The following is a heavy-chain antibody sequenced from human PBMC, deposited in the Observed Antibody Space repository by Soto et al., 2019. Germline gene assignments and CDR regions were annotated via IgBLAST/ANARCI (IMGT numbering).Heavy chain of an antibody. J-gene: IGHJ4*02. CDR3: AKASLQLCPDY. CDR1: GFTFSSYG. Sequence: PGGSLRLSCAASGFTFSSYGMHWVRQAPGKGLEWVAVISYDGSNKYYADSVKGRFTISRDNSKNTLYLQMNSLRAEDTAVYYCAKASLQLCPDYWGQGTLVTVSS. CDR2: ISYDGSNK. D-gene: IGHD5-18*01. V-gene: IGHV3-30*18.